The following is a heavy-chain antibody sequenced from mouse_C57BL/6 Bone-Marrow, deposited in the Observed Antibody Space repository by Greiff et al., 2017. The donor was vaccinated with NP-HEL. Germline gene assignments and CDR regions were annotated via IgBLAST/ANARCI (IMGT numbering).Heavy chain of an antibody. D-gene: IGHD6-1*01. CDR2: IYPGSGNT. CDR1: GYTFTDYY. J-gene: IGHJ1*03. CDR3: ARGQLYWYFDV. V-gene: IGHV1-76*01. Sequence: QVQLQQSGAELVRPGASVKLPCKASGYTFTDYYINWVKQRPGQGLEWIARIYPGSGNTYYNEKFKGKATLTAEKSSSTAYMQLSSLTSEDSAVYFCARGQLYWYFDVWGTGTTVTVSS.